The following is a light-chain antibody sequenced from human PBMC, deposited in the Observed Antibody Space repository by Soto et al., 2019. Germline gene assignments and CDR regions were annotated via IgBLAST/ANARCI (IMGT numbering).Light chain of an antibody. CDR1: QGISSA. CDR3: QPFNNYPT. Sequence: AIQLTQCPSYRSSSLGDRVTITCRASQGISSALAWYQQKPGKAPKLLIYDASSLESGVPSRFSGIGSGTDFTLTISSLKPEDFATYYCQPFNNYPTFGQGTRLEIK. V-gene: IGKV1D-13*01. J-gene: IGKJ5*01. CDR2: DAS.